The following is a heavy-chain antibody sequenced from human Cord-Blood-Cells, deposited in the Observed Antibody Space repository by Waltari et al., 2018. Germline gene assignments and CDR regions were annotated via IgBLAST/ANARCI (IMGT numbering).Heavy chain of an antibody. CDR3: ATDLYSGSYYAFDI. CDR1: GYTLTELS. J-gene: IGHJ3*02. CDR2: FDPEDGET. D-gene: IGHD1-26*01. Sequence: QVQLVQSGAEVKKPGASVQVSCKVSGYTLTELSMHWLRQAPGKGLEWMGGFDPEDGETIYAQKFQGRVTMTEDTSTDTAYMELSSLRSEDTAVYYCATDLYSGSYYAFDIWGQGTMVTVSS. V-gene: IGHV1-24*01.